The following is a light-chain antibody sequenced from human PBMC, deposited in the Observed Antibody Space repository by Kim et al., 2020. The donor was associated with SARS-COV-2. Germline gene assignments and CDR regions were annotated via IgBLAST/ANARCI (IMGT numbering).Light chain of an antibody. CDR3: QQRSNWPPVYT. V-gene: IGKV3-15*01. CDR2: GAS. J-gene: IGKJ2*01. CDR1: QSVSSN. Sequence: EIVLTQSPATLSVSPGEGAILSCRASQSVSSNLAWYQQKPGQAPRLLIYGASTRATGIPARFSGSGSGTEFTLTISSLEPEDFAVYYCQQRSNWPPVYTFGQGTKLEI.